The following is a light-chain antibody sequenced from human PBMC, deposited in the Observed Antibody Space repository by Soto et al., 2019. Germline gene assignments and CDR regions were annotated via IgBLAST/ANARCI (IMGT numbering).Light chain of an antibody. CDR3: SSFAGSRTFV. CDR1: NSDVGGYNY. Sequence: QSVLTQPPSASGSPGQSVTISCTGTNSDVGGYNYVSWYQQYPGKAPKLMIYEVSKRPSGVPDRFSGSKSGNTASLTVSGLQAEDEADYYCSSFAGSRTFVFGTGTKLTVL. J-gene: IGLJ1*01. V-gene: IGLV2-8*01. CDR2: EVS.